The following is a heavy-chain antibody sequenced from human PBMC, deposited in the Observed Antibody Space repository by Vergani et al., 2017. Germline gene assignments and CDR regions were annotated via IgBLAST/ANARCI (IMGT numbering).Heavy chain of an antibody. J-gene: IGHJ6*02. CDR1: GYSFSRNW. CDR3: ARHARYSDVTGNYVYYGMDV. CDR2: IYPGNSET. V-gene: IGHV5-51*01. D-gene: IGHD3-16*01. Sequence: EVQLEQSGAAVKKPGESLEISCKGSGYSFSRNWIAWVRERPGQGLEWMGMIYPGNSETRNNPSFRGQVTMSADKSISTAYLQWSSLKASDTAIYYCARHARYSDVTGNYVYYGMDVWGQGTSVIVSS.